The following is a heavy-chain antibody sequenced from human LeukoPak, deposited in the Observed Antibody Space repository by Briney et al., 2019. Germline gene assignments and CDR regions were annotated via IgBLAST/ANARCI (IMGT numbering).Heavy chain of an antibody. CDR1: GFIFSNYS. V-gene: IGHV3-48*02. Sequence: GGSLRLSCAASGFIFSNYSMNWVRQAPGKGLEWVSWISSTSNTTYYADSVKGRFTISRDNAKNSLDLQMNSLRDEDTAVYYCARPSRSTGPAYWGQGTLVTVSS. CDR2: ISSTSNTT. CDR3: ARPSRSTGPAY. D-gene: IGHD2-2*01. J-gene: IGHJ4*02.